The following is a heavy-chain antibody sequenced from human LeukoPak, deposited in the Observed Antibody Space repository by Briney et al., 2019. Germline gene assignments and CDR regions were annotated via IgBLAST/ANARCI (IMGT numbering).Heavy chain of an antibody. CDR3: AKAIRYSTGWFYFDS. D-gene: IGHD6-19*01. CDR1: GFTFDDYA. V-gene: IGHV3-9*03. Sequence: GRSLRLSCAASGFTFDDYAMHWVRQAPGKGLEWVSGITWNSGSIGYADSVKGRFTISRDNAKTSLYLQMNSLRAEDMALYYCAKAIRYSTGWFYFDSWCQGTLVTVSS. J-gene: IGHJ4*02. CDR2: ITWNSGSI.